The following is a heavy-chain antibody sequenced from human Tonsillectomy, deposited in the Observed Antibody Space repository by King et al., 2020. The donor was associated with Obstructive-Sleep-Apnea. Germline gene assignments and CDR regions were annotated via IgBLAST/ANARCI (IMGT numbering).Heavy chain of an antibody. D-gene: IGHD2-21*02. CDR1: GDSISRYY. Sequence: QLQESGPGLLKPSETLSLTCTVSGDSISRYYWSWIRPPPGKGLEWIGYVYYSGGTNYNASLKSRVTISIDTSNNQFSLKLSSVTAADTAVYYCARGPVVVTQNWFDPWGQGTLVTVSS. J-gene: IGHJ5*02. CDR2: VYYSGGT. V-gene: IGHV4-59*01. CDR3: ARGPVVVTQNWFDP.